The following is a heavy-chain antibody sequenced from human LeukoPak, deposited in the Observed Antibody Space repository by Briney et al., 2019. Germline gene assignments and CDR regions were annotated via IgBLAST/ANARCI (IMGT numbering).Heavy chain of an antibody. CDR2: IYYSGST. D-gene: IGHD3-22*01. CDR3: AVHYDSSGYVDY. V-gene: IGHV4-59*08. Sequence: SETLSLTCTVSGGSISSYYWSWIRQPPGKGLEWIGYIYYSGSTNYNPSLKSRVTISVDTSKNQFSLKLSSVTAADTAVYYCAVHYDSSGYVDYWGQGTLLTVSS. CDR1: GGSISSYY. J-gene: IGHJ4*02.